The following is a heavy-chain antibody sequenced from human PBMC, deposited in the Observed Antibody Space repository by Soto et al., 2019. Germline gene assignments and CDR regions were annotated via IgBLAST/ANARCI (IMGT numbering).Heavy chain of an antibody. CDR3: AREDPKLNYEYVWGSSPLDY. CDR1: GFTFSSYG. CDR2: IWYDGSNK. D-gene: IGHD3-16*01. V-gene: IGHV3-33*01. J-gene: IGHJ4*02. Sequence: QVQLVESGGGVVQPGRSLRLSCAASGFTFSSYGMHWVRQAPGKGLEWVAVIWYDGSNKYYADSVKGRFTISRDNSKNKLYLHMNSLRAEDTAVYSCAREDPKLNYEYVWGSSPLDYGGEGTLVTVSS.